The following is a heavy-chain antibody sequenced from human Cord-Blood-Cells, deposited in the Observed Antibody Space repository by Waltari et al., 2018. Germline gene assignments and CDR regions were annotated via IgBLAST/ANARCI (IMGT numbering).Heavy chain of an antibody. V-gene: IGHV4-34*01. CDR1: GGSFSGYY. CDR2: INHSGST. J-gene: IGHJ4*02. D-gene: IGHD6-19*01. Sequence: QVQLQQWGAGLLKPSETLSLTCAVYGGSFSGYYWSWIRQPPGKGLEWIGEINHSGSTNYNPSLKSRLTISVDTSKNQFSLKLSSVTAADTAVYYCARSSSGWLLDYWCQGTLVTVSS. CDR3: ARSSSGWLLDY.